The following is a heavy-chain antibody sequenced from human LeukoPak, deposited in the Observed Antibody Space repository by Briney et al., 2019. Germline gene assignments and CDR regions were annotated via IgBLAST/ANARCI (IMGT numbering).Heavy chain of an antibody. J-gene: IGHJ3*02. CDR1: GFTLSSYA. CDR2: NSGSGAST. V-gene: IGHV3-23*01. Sequence: PGGSLRLSCAASGFTLSSYAMSWVRQVPGKGLEWVSANSGSGASTYYADSVKGRFTISRDNSKNTLYLQMHSLRAEDTAVYYCARESYDYVWGGYAFDIWGQGTMVTVSS. CDR3: ARESYDYVWGGYAFDI. D-gene: IGHD3-16*01.